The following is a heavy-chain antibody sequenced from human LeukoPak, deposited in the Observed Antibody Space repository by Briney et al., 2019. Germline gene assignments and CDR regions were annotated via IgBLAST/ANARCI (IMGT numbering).Heavy chain of an antibody. D-gene: IGHD2-8*01. CDR1: GYTFTGYY. Sequence: ASVKVSCKASGYTFTGYYMHWVRQAPGQGLEWMGWINPNSGGTNYAQKFQGRVTMTRDTSISTAYMELSRLRSDDTAVYYCARGVEYCTNGVCYANWFDPWGQGTLVTASS. J-gene: IGHJ5*02. CDR3: ARGVEYCTNGVCYANWFDP. CDR2: INPNSGGT. V-gene: IGHV1-2*02.